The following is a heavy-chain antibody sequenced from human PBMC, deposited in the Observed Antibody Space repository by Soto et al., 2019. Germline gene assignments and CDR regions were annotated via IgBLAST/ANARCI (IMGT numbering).Heavy chain of an antibody. Sequence: SLRLSCAASGFTFSSYWMSWVRQAPGKGLEWVANIKQDGSEKYYVDSVKGRFTISRDNAKNSLYLQMNSLRAEDTAVYYCAREGYCTNGVCYFNYYYYYMDVWGKGTTVTVSS. V-gene: IGHV3-7*01. CDR2: IKQDGSEK. CDR1: GFTFSSYW. CDR3: AREGYCTNGVCYFNYYYYYMDV. J-gene: IGHJ6*03. D-gene: IGHD2-8*01.